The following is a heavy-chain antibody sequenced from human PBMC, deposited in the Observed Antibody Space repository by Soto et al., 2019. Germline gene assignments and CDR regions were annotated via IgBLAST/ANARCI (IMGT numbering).Heavy chain of an antibody. V-gene: IGHV4-34*01. CDR1: NGSFMGYY. J-gene: IGHJ4*02. CDR2: INHVGSP. D-gene: IGHD3-3*01. Sequence: QVQLHQWGAGLLKPSGILSLTCAVYNGSFMGYYWTWVRQPPGKGLEWIGEINHVGSPNYNPSLKSRVAISIDTSKQQFSLRLNSLTAADTAVYYCASLSGGRFLDKGDYWGQGIQVTVSS. CDR3: ASLSGGRFLDKGDY.